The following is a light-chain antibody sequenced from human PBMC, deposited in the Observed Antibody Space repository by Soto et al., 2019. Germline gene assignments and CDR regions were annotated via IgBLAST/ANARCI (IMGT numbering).Light chain of an antibody. CDR3: QQYGNSPPYT. Sequence: EVVLTQSPGTLSLSPGDRATLSCRASQSVSNNYLAWYQQKPGQAPRLVIFGSSDRATGIPDRFSGSGSGTDFTLTISRLEPDDFAVYFCQQYGNSPPYTFGQGTRLEIK. V-gene: IGKV3-20*01. J-gene: IGKJ2*01. CDR1: QSVSNNY. CDR2: GSS.